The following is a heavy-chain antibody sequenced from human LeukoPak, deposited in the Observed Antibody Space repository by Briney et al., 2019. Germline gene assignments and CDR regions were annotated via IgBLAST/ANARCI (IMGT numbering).Heavy chain of an antibody. CDR3: ARAVAVAGTSIGC. D-gene: IGHD6-19*01. CDR2: IIPIFGTA. J-gene: IGHJ4*02. CDR1: GGTFSSYA. V-gene: IGHV1-69*13. Sequence: SVKVSCKASGGTFSSYAISWVRQAPGQGLEWMGGIIPIFGTANYAQKFQGRVTITADESTSTAYMELSSLRSEDTAVYYCARAVAVAGTSIGCWGQGALVTVSS.